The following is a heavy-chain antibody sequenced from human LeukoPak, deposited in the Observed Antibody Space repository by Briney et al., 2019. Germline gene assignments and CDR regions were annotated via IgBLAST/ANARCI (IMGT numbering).Heavy chain of an antibody. D-gene: IGHD1-26*01. J-gene: IGHJ4*02. CDR2: ISYDGSNK. Sequence: GGSLRLSCAASGFTFSSYGMHWVRQAPGKGLEWVAVISYDGSNKYYADSVKGRFTISRDNSKNTLYLQMNSLRAEDTAVYYCARSGGWELYFDYWGQGTLVTVSS. CDR3: ARSGGWELYFDY. V-gene: IGHV3-30*03. CDR1: GFTFSSYG.